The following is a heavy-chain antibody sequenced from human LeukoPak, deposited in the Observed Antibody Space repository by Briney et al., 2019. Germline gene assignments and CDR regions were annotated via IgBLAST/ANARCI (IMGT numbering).Heavy chain of an antibody. CDR2: ISGSGGST. CDR3: ASLGSYYGSDY. D-gene: IGHD3-10*01. CDR1: GFTFSSYG. V-gene: IGHV3-23*01. J-gene: IGHJ4*02. Sequence: GGSLRLSCAASGFTFSSYGMSWVRQAPGKGLEWVSAISGSGGSTYYADSVKGRFTISRDNSKNTLYLQMNSLRAEDTAVYYCASLGSYYGSDYWGQGTLVTVSS.